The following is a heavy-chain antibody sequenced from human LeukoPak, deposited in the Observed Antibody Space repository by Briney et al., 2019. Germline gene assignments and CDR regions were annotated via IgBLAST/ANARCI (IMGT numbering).Heavy chain of an antibody. V-gene: IGHV4-30-4*01. J-gene: IGHJ4*02. CDR3: ARARGIVVVVAEDCYFDY. D-gene: IGHD2-15*01. Sequence: SQTLSLTCTVSGGSISSGDYYWSWIRQPPGKGLEWIGYIYYSGSTYYNPSLKSRVTISVDTSKNQFSLKLSSVTAADTAVYYCARARGIVVVVAEDCYFDYWGQGTLVAVSS. CDR2: IYYSGST. CDR1: GGSISSGDYY.